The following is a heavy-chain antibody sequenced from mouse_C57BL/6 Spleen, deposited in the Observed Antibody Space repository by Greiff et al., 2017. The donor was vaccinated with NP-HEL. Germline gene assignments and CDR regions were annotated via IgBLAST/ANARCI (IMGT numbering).Heavy chain of an antibody. Sequence: EVKLVESEGGLVQPGSSMKLSCTASGFTFSDYYMAWVRQVPEKGLEWVANINYDGSSTYYLDSLKSRFIISRDNAKNILYLQMSSLKSEDTATYYCARDRYYGSSYGAMDYWGQGTSVTVSS. CDR2: INYDGSST. V-gene: IGHV5-16*01. J-gene: IGHJ4*01. CDR1: GFTFSDYY. CDR3: ARDRYYGSSYGAMDY. D-gene: IGHD1-1*01.